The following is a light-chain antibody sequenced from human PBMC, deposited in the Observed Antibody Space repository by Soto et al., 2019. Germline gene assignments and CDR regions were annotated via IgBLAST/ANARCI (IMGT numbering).Light chain of an antibody. CDR3: HQYADSPQT. CDR1: QSVSSNY. Sequence: EIVLTQSPGTLSLSPGERATLSCRASQSVSSNYLAWYQQKPGQAPRLLIYAASTGATGIPARFRGSGSGTDFTLTISSLEPEDSAVYFCHQYADSPQTFGQGTKVDIK. V-gene: IGKV3-20*01. J-gene: IGKJ2*01. CDR2: AAS.